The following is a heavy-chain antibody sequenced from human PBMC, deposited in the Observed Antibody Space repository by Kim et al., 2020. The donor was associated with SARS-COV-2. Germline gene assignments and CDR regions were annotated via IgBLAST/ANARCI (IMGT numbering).Heavy chain of an antibody. CDR2: IFHSGST. Sequence: SETLSLTCTVSSDSISSYYWSWIRQLPGKGLEWISYIFHSGSTNYNPSLKSRVTISWDTTRNQFSLGLTSVSDADTAVYYCARSEGRASWHQFDYWGQGILVTVSS. J-gene: IGHJ4*02. CDR3: ARSEGRASWHQFDY. V-gene: IGHV4-59*01. CDR1: SDSISSYY.